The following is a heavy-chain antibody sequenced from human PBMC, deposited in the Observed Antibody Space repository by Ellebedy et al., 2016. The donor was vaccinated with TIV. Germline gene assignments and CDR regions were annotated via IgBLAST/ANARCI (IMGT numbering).Heavy chain of an antibody. CDR2: IYYSGST. V-gene: IGHV4-39*01. J-gene: IGHJ5*02. CDR1: GGSISSSSYY. Sequence: SETLSLXCTVSGGSISSSSYYWGWIRQPPGKGLEWIGSIYYSGSTYYNPSLKSRVTISVDTSKNQFSLKLSSVTAADTAVYYCARLPSSSWYMGWFDPWGQGTLVTVSS. D-gene: IGHD6-13*01. CDR3: ARLPSSSWYMGWFDP.